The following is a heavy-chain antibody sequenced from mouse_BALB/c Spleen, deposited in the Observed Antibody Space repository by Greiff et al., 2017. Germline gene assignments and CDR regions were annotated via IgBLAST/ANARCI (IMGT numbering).Heavy chain of an antibody. V-gene: IGHV5-12-2*01. CDR2: ISNGGGST. D-gene: IGHD2-1*01. Sequence: EVQVVESGGGLVQPGGSLKLSCAASGFTFSSYTMSWVRQTPEKRLEWVAYISNGGGSTYYPDTVKGRFTISRDNAKNTLYLQMSSLKSEDTAMYYCARQRGNHWFAYWGQGTLVTVSA. CDR1: GFTFSSYT. CDR3: ARQRGNHWFAY. J-gene: IGHJ3*01.